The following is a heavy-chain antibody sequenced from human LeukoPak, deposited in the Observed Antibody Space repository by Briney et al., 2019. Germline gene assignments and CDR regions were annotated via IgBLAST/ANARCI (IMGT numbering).Heavy chain of an antibody. D-gene: IGHD2-21*01. Sequence: SETLSLTCTVSGYSISSGYYWGWIRQPPGKGLEWIGSIYHSGSTYYNPSLKSRVTISVDTSKNQFSLELSSVTAADTAVYYCARVCASSGDCLFDYWGQGTLVTVSS. CDR2: IYHSGST. CDR1: GYSISSGYY. CDR3: ARVCASSGDCLFDY. V-gene: IGHV4-38-2*02. J-gene: IGHJ4*02.